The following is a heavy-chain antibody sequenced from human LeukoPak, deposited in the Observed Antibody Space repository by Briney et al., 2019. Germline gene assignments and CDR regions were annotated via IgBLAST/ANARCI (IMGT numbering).Heavy chain of an antibody. D-gene: IGHD6-13*01. Sequence: PSETLSLTCTVSGGSISPYYWSWIRQPPGKGLEWIGYIYSSGSTNYNPSLKSRVTISVDTSKNQFSLKLSSVTAADTAVYYCARGAAATYWGQGTLVTVSS. CDR2: IYSSGST. CDR3: ARGAAATY. V-gene: IGHV4-59*01. J-gene: IGHJ4*02. CDR1: GGSISPYY.